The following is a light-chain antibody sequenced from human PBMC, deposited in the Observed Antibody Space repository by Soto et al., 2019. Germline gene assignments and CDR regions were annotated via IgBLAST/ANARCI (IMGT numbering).Light chain of an antibody. V-gene: IGKV3-20*01. CDR1: ETISSGY. Sequence: EIVLTQSPGTLSLSPGERATLSCRATETISSGYLAWYQQRPGQAPRLLIYGASTRATGIPHRFSGSGSRTDFTLAISRLEPEDFAVYYCQQYGSSPLYSFGQGTKLEIK. CDR2: GAS. J-gene: IGKJ2*01. CDR3: QQYGSSPLYS.